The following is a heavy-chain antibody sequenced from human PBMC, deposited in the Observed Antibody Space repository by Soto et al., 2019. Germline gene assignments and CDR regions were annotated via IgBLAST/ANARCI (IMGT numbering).Heavy chain of an antibody. Sequence: WSLGLSFAASRFTVSSYVVHWVRQAPGKGLEWVAVISYDVSNKYYADSVKGRFTISRDNSKNTLYLQMNSLRAEDTAVYYCAKDGYSSGWDDYYYYDMDVWGQRTTVTVSS. V-gene: IGHV3-30*18. CDR1: RFTVSSYV. CDR2: ISYDVSNK. J-gene: IGHJ6*02. CDR3: AKDGYSSGWDDYYYYDMDV. D-gene: IGHD6-19*01.